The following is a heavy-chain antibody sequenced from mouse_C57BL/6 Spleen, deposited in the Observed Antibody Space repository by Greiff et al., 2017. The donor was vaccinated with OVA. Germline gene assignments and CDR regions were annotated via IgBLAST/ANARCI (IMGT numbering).Heavy chain of an antibody. CDR3: ARLGRGYFDY. Sequence: EVMLVESGGGLVEPGGSLKLSCAASGFTFSSYTMSWVRQTPEKRLEWVATISGGGGNTYYPDSVKGRFTISRDNAKNTLYLQMSSLRSEDTALYYCARLGRGYFDYWGQGTTLTVSS. V-gene: IGHV5-9*01. CDR1: GFTFSSYT. D-gene: IGHD4-1*01. J-gene: IGHJ2*01. CDR2: ISGGGGNT.